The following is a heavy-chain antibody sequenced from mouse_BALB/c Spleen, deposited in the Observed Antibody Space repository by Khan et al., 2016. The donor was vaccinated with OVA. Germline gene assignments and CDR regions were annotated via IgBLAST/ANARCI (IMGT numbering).Heavy chain of an antibody. D-gene: IGHD1-1*02. CDR1: GYTFTNYG. CDR3: ASGGYWYFDV. J-gene: IGHJ1*01. V-gene: IGHV9-3-1*01. CDR2: INTYTGEP. Sequence: VRLQQSGPELKKPGETVKISCKASGYTFTNYGMNWVKQAPGKGLKWMGWINTYTGEPTYADDFKGRFAFSLETSASTAYLQINNLKNEDTATYFCASGGYWYFDVWGAGTTVTVSS.